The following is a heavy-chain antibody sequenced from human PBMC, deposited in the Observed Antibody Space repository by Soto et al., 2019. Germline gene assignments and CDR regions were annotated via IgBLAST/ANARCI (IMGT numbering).Heavy chain of an antibody. CDR2: INPSGGST. Sequence: ASVKVSCKASGYTFTSYYMHWVRQAPGQGLEWMGIINPSGGSTSYAQKFQGRVTMTRDTSTSTVYMELSSLRSEDTAVYYCARVYYDFWSGYWIGQDYYYYYMDVWGKGTTVTVSS. CDR3: ARVYYDFWSGYWIGQDYYYYYMDV. V-gene: IGHV1-46*01. CDR1: GYTFTSYY. D-gene: IGHD3-3*01. J-gene: IGHJ6*03.